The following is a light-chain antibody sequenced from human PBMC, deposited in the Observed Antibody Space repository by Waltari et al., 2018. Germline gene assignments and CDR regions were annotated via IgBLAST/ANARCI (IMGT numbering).Light chain of an antibody. CDR3: AARDDSLNVWV. CDR1: MSNIGNNP. CDR2: NDN. V-gene: IGLV1-44*01. Sequence: QSVLTQPPSASRTPGQRVIISCSVTMSNIGNNPVNWYQQLPGTAPKVLIYNDNQRPWGVPDRFSVSKSGPSASLAISGLQSDDEADYYCAARDDSLNVWVFGGGTKVTVL. J-gene: IGLJ3*02.